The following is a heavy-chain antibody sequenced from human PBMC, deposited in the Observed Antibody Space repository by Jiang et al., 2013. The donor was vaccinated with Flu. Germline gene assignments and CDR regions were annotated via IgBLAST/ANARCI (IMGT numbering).Heavy chain of an antibody. CDR3: ARSRYYDWGTWKEAFDI. V-gene: IGHV1-18*04. J-gene: IGHJ3*02. CDR1: GYTFTSYG. Sequence: GAEVKKPGASVKVSCKASGYTFTSYGISWVRQAPGQGLEWMGWISAYNGNTNYAQKLQGRVTMTTDTSTSTAYMELRSLRSDDTAVYYCARSRYYDWGTWKEAFDIWGQGTMVTVSS. CDR2: ISAYNGNT. D-gene: IGHD3-10*01.